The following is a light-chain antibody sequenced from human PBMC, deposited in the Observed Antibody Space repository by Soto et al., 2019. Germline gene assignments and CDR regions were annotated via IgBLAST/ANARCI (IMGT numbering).Light chain of an antibody. CDR2: DAS. Sequence: DIQMTQSPSSLSASVGDRVTITCQASQDISNYLNWYHQKPGKAPKLLIYDASNLETGVPSRFSGSGSGTDFTFTISSLQPEDIATYYCQQYDNLLGNTFGQGTKLEIK. CDR1: QDISNY. J-gene: IGKJ2*01. CDR3: QQYDNLLGNT. V-gene: IGKV1-33*01.